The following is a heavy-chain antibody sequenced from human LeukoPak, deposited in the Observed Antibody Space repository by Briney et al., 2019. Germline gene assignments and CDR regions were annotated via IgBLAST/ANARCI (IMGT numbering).Heavy chain of an antibody. D-gene: IGHD1-1*01. J-gene: IGHJ4*02. CDR2: ISYDGSNK. CDR1: GFTFSNYA. CDR3: ATLNMEGY. V-gene: IGHV3-30-3*01. Sequence: GGSLRLSCAASGFTFSNYAMHWVRQAPGKGLEWVAVISYDGSNKYYADSVKGRFTISRDNSKNTLYLQMNSLRAEDTAVYYCATLNMEGYWGQGTLVTVSS.